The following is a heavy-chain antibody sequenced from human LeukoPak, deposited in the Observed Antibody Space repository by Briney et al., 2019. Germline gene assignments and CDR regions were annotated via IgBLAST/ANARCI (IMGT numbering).Heavy chain of an antibody. CDR1: GGSISSSNW. Sequence: SGTLSLTCAVSGGSISSSNWWSWVRQPPGKGLEWIGEIYHSGSTNYNPSLKSRVTISVDTSKNQFSLKLSSVTAADTAVYYCAKGAGFNAGFYYGMDVWGQGTTVTVSS. J-gene: IGHJ6*02. CDR3: AKGAGFNAGFYYGMDV. V-gene: IGHV4-4*02. D-gene: IGHD2-15*01. CDR2: IYHSGST.